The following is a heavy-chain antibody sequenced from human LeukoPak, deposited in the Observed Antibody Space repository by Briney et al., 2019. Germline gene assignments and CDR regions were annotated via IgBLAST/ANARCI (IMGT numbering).Heavy chain of an antibody. J-gene: IGHJ4*02. CDR2: IIPIFGTA. D-gene: IGHD5-18*01. V-gene: IGHV1-69*05. CDR3: ARGGLLYSYGYDY. CDR1: GGTFSSYA. Sequence: SAKVSCKASGGTFSSYAISWVRQAPGQGLEWMGRIIPIFGTANYAQKFQGRVTITTDESTSTAYMELSSLRSEDTAVYYCARGGLLYSYGYDYWGQGTLVTVSS.